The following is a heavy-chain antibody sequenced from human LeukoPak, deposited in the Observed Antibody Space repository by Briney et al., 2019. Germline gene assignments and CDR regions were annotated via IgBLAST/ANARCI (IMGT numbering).Heavy chain of an antibody. CDR2: MNPNSGNT. D-gene: IGHD4-17*01. CDR1: GYTFTGYD. CDR3: ASSSYGDLPFDY. J-gene: IGHJ4*02. Sequence: ASVKVSCKASGYTFTGYDINWVRQATGQGLEWMGWMNPNSGNTGYAQKFQGRVTITRNTSISTAYMELSSLRSEDTAVYYCASSSYGDLPFDYWGQGTLVTVSS. V-gene: IGHV1-8*03.